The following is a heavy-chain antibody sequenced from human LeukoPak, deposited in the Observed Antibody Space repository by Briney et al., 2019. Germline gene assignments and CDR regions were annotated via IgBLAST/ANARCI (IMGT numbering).Heavy chain of an antibody. CDR1: GGSFSGYY. D-gene: IGHD3-22*01. Sequence: PSETLSLTCAVYGGSFSGYYWSWIRQPPGKGLEWIGEINHSGSTNYNPSLKSRVTISVDTSKKQFSLKLSSVTAADTAVYYCAREVIDSSGYYFYFDYWGQGALVTVSS. CDR3: AREVIDSSGYYFYFDY. J-gene: IGHJ4*02. V-gene: IGHV4-34*01. CDR2: INHSGST.